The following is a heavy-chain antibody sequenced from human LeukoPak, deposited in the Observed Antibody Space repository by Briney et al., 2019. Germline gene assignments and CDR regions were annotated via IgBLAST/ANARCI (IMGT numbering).Heavy chain of an antibody. CDR3: ARSWSGFSPCFDY. Sequence: SETLSLTCTVSGASISSGGYYWGWIRQHPGKGLEWIGYIYYSGSTYHNPSLKSRVTISADTSKNQFSLKLSSVTAADTAVYYRARSWSGFSPCFDYWGQGTLVTVSS. CDR2: IYYSGST. CDR1: GASISSGGYY. D-gene: IGHD3-3*01. J-gene: IGHJ4*02. V-gene: IGHV4-31*03.